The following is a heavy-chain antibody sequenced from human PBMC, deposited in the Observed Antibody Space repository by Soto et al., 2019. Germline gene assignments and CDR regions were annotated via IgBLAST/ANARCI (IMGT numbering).Heavy chain of an antibody. CDR3: ATTPRNYDILTGYYY. CDR1: GYTFTSYD. V-gene: IGHV1-8*01. J-gene: IGHJ4*02. Sequence: GASVKVSCKASGYTFTSYDINWVRQATGQGLEWMGWMNPNSGNTGYAQKFQGRVTMTRNASISTAYMELSSLRSEDTAVYYCATTPRNYDILTGYYYWGQGTLVTSPQ. D-gene: IGHD3-9*01. CDR2: MNPNSGNT.